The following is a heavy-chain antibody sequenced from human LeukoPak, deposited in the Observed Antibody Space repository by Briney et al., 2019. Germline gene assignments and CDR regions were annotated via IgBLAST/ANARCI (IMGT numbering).Heavy chain of an antibody. Sequence: SETLSLTCTVSGGSISSYYWSWIRQPAGKGLEWIGRIYTSGSTNYNPSLKSRVTISVDTSKNQFSLKLSSVTAADTAVYYCARGRRAAYSSSWSNWFDPWGQGTLVTVSS. J-gene: IGHJ5*02. CDR2: IYTSGST. D-gene: IGHD6-13*01. CDR3: ARGRRAAYSSSWSNWFDP. V-gene: IGHV4-4*07. CDR1: GGSISSYY.